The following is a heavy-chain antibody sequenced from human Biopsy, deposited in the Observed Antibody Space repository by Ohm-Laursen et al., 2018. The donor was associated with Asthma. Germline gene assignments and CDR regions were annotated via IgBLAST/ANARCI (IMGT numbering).Heavy chain of an antibody. D-gene: IGHD4-17*01. J-gene: IGHJ4*02. V-gene: IGHV1-24*01. Sequence: ASVKVSCKISGYSLTDLSMHWVRQAPGQGLEWMGGHDHEEGGTVNARRFQGRVTMTEDTSTDTAYMEPSSLSSDDAAVYYCASDFPKDYVRYNFQFWGQGTLVTVSS. CDR3: ASDFPKDYVRYNFQF. CDR2: HDHEEGGT. CDR1: GYSLTDLS.